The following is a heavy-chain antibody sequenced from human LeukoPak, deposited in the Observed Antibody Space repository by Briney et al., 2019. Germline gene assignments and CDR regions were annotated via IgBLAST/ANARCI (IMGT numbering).Heavy chain of an antibody. CDR3: ARDDRLEQQLGD. Sequence: ASVKVSCKASGYTFASYGISWVRQAPGQGLEWMGWISAYNGNTNYAQKLQGRVTMTTDTSTSTAYMELRSLRSDDTAVYYCARDDRLEQQLGDWGQGTLVTVSS. V-gene: IGHV1-18*01. CDR1: GYTFASYG. D-gene: IGHD6-13*01. J-gene: IGHJ4*02. CDR2: ISAYNGNT.